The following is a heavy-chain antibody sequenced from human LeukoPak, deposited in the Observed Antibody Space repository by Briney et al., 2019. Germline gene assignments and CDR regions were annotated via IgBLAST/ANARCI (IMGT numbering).Heavy chain of an antibody. Sequence: GGSLRLSCAASGFTFSSYSMNWVRQAPGKGLEWVSYISSSSSTIYYADSVKGRFTISRDNAKNSLYLQMNSLRDEDTAVYYCARDSHSSSWYLLSYFDYWGRGTLVTVSS. CDR2: ISSSSSTI. CDR3: ARDSHSSSWYLLSYFDY. J-gene: IGHJ4*02. V-gene: IGHV3-48*02. D-gene: IGHD6-13*01. CDR1: GFTFSSYS.